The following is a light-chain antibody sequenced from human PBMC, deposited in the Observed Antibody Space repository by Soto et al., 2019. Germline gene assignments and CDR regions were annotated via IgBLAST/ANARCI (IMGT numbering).Light chain of an antibody. J-gene: IGLJ2*01. V-gene: IGLV1-40*01. CDR3: QSYDSSLSGFVV. Sequence: QSVLTQPPSVSGAPGQRVTLSCTGSSSNIGAGYDVHWYQQLPGTAPKLLIYGNSNRPSGVPDRFSGSKSGTSASLAITGLQAEDEADYYCQSYDSSLSGFVVFGGGTQLT. CDR1: SSNIGAGYD. CDR2: GNS.